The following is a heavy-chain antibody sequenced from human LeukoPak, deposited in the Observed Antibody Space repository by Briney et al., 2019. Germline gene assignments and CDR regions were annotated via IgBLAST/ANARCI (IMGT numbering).Heavy chain of an antibody. Sequence: PSETLSLTCAVSGGSISSGGYYWSWIRQPPGKGLEWIGYIYHSGSTYYNPSLKSRVTISVDRSKNQFSLKLSSVTAADTAVYYCARGAWAVAAGYWGQGTLVTVSS. CDR3: ARGAWAVAAGY. D-gene: IGHD6-19*01. V-gene: IGHV4-30-2*01. CDR1: GGSISSGGYY. J-gene: IGHJ4*02. CDR2: IYHSGST.